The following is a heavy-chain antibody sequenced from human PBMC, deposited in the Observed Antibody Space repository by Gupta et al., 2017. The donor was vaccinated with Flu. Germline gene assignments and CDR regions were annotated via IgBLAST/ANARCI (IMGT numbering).Heavy chain of an antibody. D-gene: IGHD4-4*01. CDR2: IWYDGSNK. CDR1: GFTFSSYG. V-gene: IGHV3-33*01. J-gene: IGHJ6*02. CDR3: ARVEYYSNYGYYYYGMDV. Sequence: QVQLVESGGGVVQPGRSLRLSCAAAGFTFSSYGMSWVRQAPGKGLEWVAVIWYDGSNKYYADSVKGRFTISRDNSKNTLYLQMNSLRAEDTAVYYCARVEYYSNYGYYYYGMDVWGQGTTVTVSS.